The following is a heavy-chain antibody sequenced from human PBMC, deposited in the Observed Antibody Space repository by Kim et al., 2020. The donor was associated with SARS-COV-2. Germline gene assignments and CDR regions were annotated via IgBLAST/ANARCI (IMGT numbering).Heavy chain of an antibody. Sequence: SETLSLTCTVSGGSISSNNYYWGWIRQPPGKGLEWIGSIFHTGNTYNNPSLKSRSTISIDTSQNQFSLKMSSVTAADTAVDFCARVVFGGLIHVWGQGTLVTVSS. V-gene: IGHV4-39*01. CDR3: ARVVFGGLIHV. CDR2: IFHTGNT. J-gene: IGHJ4*02. D-gene: IGHD1-26*01. CDR1: GGSISSNNYY.